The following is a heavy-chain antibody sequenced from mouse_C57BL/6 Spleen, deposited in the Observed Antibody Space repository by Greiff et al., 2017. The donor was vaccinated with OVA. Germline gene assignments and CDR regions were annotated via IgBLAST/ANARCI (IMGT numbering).Heavy chain of an antibody. J-gene: IGHJ2*01. Sequence: DVMLVESGEGLVKPGGSLKLSCAASGFTFSSYAMSWVRQTPEKRLEWVAYISSGGDYIYYADTVKGRFTISRDNARNTLYLQMSSLKSEDTAMYYCTRGDGSRRNFDYWGQGTTLTVSS. CDR1: GFTFSSYA. CDR3: TRGDGSRRNFDY. V-gene: IGHV5-9-1*02. D-gene: IGHD1-1*01. CDR2: ISSGGDYI.